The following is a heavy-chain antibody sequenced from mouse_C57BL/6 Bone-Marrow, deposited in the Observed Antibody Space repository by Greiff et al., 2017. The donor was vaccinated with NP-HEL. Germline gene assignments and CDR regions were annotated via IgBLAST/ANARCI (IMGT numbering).Heavy chain of an antibody. CDR3: ARSLDDYRAWFAY. D-gene: IGHD2-4*01. CDR1: GYTFTDYY. V-gene: IGHV1-19*01. Sequence: VQLQQSGPVLVKPGASVKMSCKASGYTFTDYYMNWVKQSHGKSLEWIGVINPYNGGTSYNQKFKGKATLTVDKSSSTAYMELNSLTSEDSAVYYGARSLDDYRAWFAYWGQGTLVTVSA. CDR2: INPYNGGT. J-gene: IGHJ3*01.